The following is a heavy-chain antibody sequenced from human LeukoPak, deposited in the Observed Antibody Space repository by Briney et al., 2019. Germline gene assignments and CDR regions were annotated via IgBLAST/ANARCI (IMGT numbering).Heavy chain of an antibody. D-gene: IGHD4-17*01. CDR2: IYHSGST. CDR3: ARSSGGDTTFDY. CDR1: GGSISSYY. V-gene: IGHV4-59*08. J-gene: IGHJ4*02. Sequence: SETLSLTCTVSGGSISSYYWSWIRQPPGKGLEWIGSIYHSGSTYYNPSLKSRVTISVDTSKNQFSLNLRSVTAADTAVYYCARSSGGDTTFDYWGQGTLVTVSS.